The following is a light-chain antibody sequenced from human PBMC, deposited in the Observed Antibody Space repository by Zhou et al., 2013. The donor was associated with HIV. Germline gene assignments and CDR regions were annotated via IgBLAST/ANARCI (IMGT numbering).Light chain of an antibody. CDR1: QDISNY. CDR2: DAS. V-gene: IGKV1-33*01. Sequence: DIQMTQSPSSLSASVGDRVTITCQASQDISNYLSWYQQKPGKAPKLLIYDASNLETGVPSRFRGSGSGTNFTFTITSLQREDSGTFYCQQYDDLPLTFGGGTKVEIK. J-gene: IGKJ4*02. CDR3: QQYDDLPLT.